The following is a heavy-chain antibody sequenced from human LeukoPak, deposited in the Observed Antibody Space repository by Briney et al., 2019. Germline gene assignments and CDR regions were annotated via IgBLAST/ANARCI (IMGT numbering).Heavy chain of an antibody. CDR1: GYTFTSYG. V-gene: IGHV1-18*01. Sequence: ASVKVSCKASGYTFTSYGISWVRQAPGQGLEWMGWISAYNDNTNYAQKLQGRVTMTTDTSTSTAYMELRSLRSDDTAVYYCARDRLYYYGSGSYYTDYFDYWGQGTLVTVSS. J-gene: IGHJ4*02. D-gene: IGHD3-10*01. CDR3: ARDRLYYYGSGSYYTDYFDY. CDR2: ISAYNDNT.